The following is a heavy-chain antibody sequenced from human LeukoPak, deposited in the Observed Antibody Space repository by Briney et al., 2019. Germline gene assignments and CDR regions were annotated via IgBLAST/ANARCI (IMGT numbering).Heavy chain of an antibody. CDR2: ISSSGSTI. V-gene: IGHV3-48*03. J-gene: IGHJ3*02. Sequence: GGSLRLSCAASGFTFSSYEMNWVRQAPGKGLEWVSYISSSGSTIYYADSVKGRFTISRDNSKNSLYLQMNSLGAEDTAVYYCAKDGYCSAGSCFSANDAFDIWGQGTMVTVSS. D-gene: IGHD2-15*01. CDR3: AKDGYCSAGSCFSANDAFDI. CDR1: GFTFSSYE.